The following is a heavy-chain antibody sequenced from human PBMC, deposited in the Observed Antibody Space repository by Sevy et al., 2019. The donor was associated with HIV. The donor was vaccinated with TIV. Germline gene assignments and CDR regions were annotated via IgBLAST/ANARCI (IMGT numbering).Heavy chain of an antibody. CDR2: ISFSGNYI. CDR1: GINFKTYK. V-gene: IGHV3-21*01. CDR3: ATSSGWALDY. J-gene: IGHJ4*02. Sequence: GGSLRLSCVASGINFKTYKINWVRQTPGKGLEWVSSISFSGNYIYYADFAKGRFTISRDNARNSLYLQMISLTAEDTAVYYCATSSGWALDYWGQGTLVTVSS. D-gene: IGHD6-19*01.